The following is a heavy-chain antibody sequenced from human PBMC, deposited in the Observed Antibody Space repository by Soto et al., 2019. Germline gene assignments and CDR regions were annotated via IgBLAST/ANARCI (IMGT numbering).Heavy chain of an antibody. CDR1: GFTFSSYA. CDR3: ARGPGYYFDY. J-gene: IGHJ4*02. Sequence: PGGSLRLSCAASGFTFSSYAMHWVRQAPGKGLEYVSAISSNGGSTYYANSVKGRFTISRDNSKNTLYLQMGSLRAEDMAVYYCARGPGYYFDYWGQGTQVTVSS. CDR2: ISSNGGST. V-gene: IGHV3-64*01.